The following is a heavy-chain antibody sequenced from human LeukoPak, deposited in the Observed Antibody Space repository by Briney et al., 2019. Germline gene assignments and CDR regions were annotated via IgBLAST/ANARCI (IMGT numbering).Heavy chain of an antibody. CDR1: GFTLSSHT. CDR3: ARDFFMTPDY. J-gene: IGHJ4*02. V-gene: IGHV3-21*01. D-gene: IGHD3-16*01. CDR2: ISTNDI. Sequence: GGSLRLSCAASGFTLSSHTMNWVRQAPGRGLEWVSAISTNDIQYADSVKGRFTISRDNAKNTLYLQMNSLRAEDTAVYYCARDFFMTPDYWGQGTLVTVSS.